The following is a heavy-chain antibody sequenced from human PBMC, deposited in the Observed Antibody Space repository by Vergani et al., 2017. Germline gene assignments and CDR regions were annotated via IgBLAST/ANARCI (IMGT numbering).Heavy chain of an antibody. J-gene: IGHJ4*02. Sequence: EVQMVESGGGLVKPGGSLRLSCVASGFTFSHYSMNWVRQAPGKGLEWVSYISSSSSTIYYADSVKGRYTISRDNAKNSLYLQMNSLRAEDTAVYYCARGYYDSSGSPTIIDYWGQGTLVTVSS. CDR1: GFTFSHYS. CDR3: ARGYYDSSGSPTIIDY. CDR2: ISSSSSTI. D-gene: IGHD3-22*01. V-gene: IGHV3-48*01.